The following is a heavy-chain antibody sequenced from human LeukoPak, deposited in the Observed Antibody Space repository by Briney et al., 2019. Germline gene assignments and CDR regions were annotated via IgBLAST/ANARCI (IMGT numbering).Heavy chain of an antibody. V-gene: IGHV3-23*01. CDR1: GFTFSNYG. CDR3: AKGGRLLWFGELLTYFDY. Sequence: GGSLRLSCAASGFTFSNYGVNWVRQAPGKGLEWVSGLGGSGISTYYADSVKGRFTISRDNSKNTLYLQMNSLRAEDTAVYYCAKGGRLLWFGELLTYFDYWGQGTLVTVSS. CDR2: LGGSGIST. J-gene: IGHJ4*02. D-gene: IGHD3-10*01.